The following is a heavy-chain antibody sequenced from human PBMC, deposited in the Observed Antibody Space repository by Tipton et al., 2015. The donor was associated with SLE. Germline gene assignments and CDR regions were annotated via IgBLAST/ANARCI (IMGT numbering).Heavy chain of an antibody. Sequence: QVQLVQSGAEVKKPGASVKVSCKASGYTFTGYYMHWVRQAPGQGLEWMGRIIPILATANYAQKFQGRVTITADRSTSTAYMELSSLTSEDTAIYYCAREARLSDSSGEGTFQSWGQGTPVTVSS. D-gene: IGHD6-6*01. V-gene: IGHV1-69*09. CDR1: GYTFTGYY. CDR2: IIPILATA. CDR3: AREARLSDSSGEGTFQS. J-gene: IGHJ1*01.